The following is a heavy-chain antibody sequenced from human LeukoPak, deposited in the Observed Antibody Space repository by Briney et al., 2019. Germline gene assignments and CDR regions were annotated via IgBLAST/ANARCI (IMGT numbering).Heavy chain of an antibody. V-gene: IGHV3-21*01. D-gene: IGHD6-19*01. CDR2: ISSSSYI. CDR3: ARVVISSGCLKS. Sequence: PGGSLRLSCAASGFTSSSYSMNWVRQAPGKGLEWVSSISSSSYIYYADSVKGRFTISRDNAKNSLYLQMNSLRAEDTAVYYCARVVISSGCLKSWGQGTLVTVSS. CDR1: GFTSSSYS. J-gene: IGHJ4*02.